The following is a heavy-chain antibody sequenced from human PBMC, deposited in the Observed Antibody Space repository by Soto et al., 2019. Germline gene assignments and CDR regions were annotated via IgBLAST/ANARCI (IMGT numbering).Heavy chain of an antibody. CDR3: ARDKSSSWDFGPKDYDAFDI. V-gene: IGHV3-33*01. D-gene: IGHD6-13*01. CDR2: IWYDGSNK. J-gene: IGHJ3*02. CDR1: GFTFSSYG. Sequence: QVQLVESGGGVVQPGRSLRLSCAASGFTFSSYGMHWVRQAPGKGLEWVAVIWYDGSNKYYADSVKGRFTISRDNSKITRYLXMNSLRAEDTAVYYCARDKSSSWDFGPKDYDAFDIWGQGTMVTVSS.